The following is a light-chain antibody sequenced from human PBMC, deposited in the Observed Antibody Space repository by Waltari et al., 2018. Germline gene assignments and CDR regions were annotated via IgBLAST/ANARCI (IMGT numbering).Light chain of an antibody. V-gene: IGLV1-44*01. J-gene: IGLJ2*01. Sequence: QSVLTQPPSASGTPGQRVTISCSGSSSSIGSKTVNWSQQLPGMAPKLLIYSNNQRPPGVPARFSGSKSGTSASLAISGLQSEDEADYYCAAWDDSLKGVFGGGTKLTVL. CDR3: AAWDDSLKGV. CDR2: SNN. CDR1: SSSIGSKT.